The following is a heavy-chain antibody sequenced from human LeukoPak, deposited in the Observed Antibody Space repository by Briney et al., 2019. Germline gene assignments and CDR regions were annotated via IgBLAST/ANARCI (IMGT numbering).Heavy chain of an antibody. D-gene: IGHD5-24*01. CDR2: IYYSGST. Sequence: SETLSLTCTVSGGSISSYYWSWIRQPPGKGLEWIVYIYYSGSTNYNPSLKSRVTISVDTSKNQFSLKLSSVTAADTAVYYCARSEMAPWGNFDYWGQGTLVTVSS. J-gene: IGHJ4*02. V-gene: IGHV4-59*01. CDR3: ARSEMAPWGNFDY. CDR1: GGSISSYY.